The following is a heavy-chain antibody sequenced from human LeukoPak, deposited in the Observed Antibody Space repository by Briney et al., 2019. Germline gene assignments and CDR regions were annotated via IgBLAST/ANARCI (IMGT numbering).Heavy chain of an antibody. CDR3: ARGGFDDSSLDP. CDR2: INHSGST. D-gene: IGHD3-22*01. V-gene: IGHV4-34*01. J-gene: IGHJ5*02. CDR1: GFTFSSYA. Sequence: GSLRLSCAASGFTFSSYAMSWIRQPPGKGLEWIGEINHSGSTNYNPSLKSRVTISVDTSKNQFSLKLSSVTAADTAVYYCARGGFDDSSLDPWGQGTLVTVSS.